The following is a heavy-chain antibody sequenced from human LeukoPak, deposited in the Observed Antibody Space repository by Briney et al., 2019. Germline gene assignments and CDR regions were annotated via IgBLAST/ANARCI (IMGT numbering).Heavy chain of an antibody. CDR3: ANADRFCSGSCHVPDAFDF. Sequence: SQTLSLTCTVSGASISSGDYYWTWIRQPPGKGLEWIGYIYDNGRTDFNPSLKSRVTISVDRSKNQFSLKLSSVTAADTAVYYCANADRFCSGSCHVPDAFDFWGQGTLVTVSS. CDR1: GASISSGDYY. CDR2: IYDNGRT. J-gene: IGHJ3*01. D-gene: IGHD2-15*01. V-gene: IGHV4-30-2*01.